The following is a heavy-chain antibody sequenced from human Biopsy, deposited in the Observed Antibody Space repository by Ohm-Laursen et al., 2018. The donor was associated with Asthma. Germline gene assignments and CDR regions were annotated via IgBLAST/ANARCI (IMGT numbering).Heavy chain of an antibody. CDR2: VSSDGHNK. J-gene: IGHJ3*02. Sequence: SPRLSCTASGFTFSSYGMHWVRQAPGKGLEWVALVSSDGHNKYYEDSVKGRFTISRDNSRNRLYLQINSLTVEDSAVYFCARQSGQEYGDSIPFDTWGQGTKVAVSS. CDR1: GFTFSSYG. V-gene: IGHV3-30*03. D-gene: IGHD3-22*01. CDR3: ARQSGQEYGDSIPFDT.